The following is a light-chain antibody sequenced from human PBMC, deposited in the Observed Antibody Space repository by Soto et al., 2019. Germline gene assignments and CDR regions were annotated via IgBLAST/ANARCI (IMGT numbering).Light chain of an antibody. J-gene: IGLJ1*01. V-gene: IGLV1-40*01. CDR3: QSYDNSLSGLYV. CDR1: SSNIGADYG. Sequence: QSVLTQPPSVSGAPGQRVTISCTGSSSNIGADYGVHWYQQLPGTAPKLLIYDNTERPSGVPDRFSGSKSGTSASLAITGLRAEDEADYFCQSYDNSLSGLYVFGTGTNLTVL. CDR2: DNT.